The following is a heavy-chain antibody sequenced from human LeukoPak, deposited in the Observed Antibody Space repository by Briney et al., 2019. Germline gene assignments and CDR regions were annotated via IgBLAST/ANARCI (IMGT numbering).Heavy chain of an antibody. V-gene: IGHV4-34*01. Sequence: PSETLSLTCAVYGGSSSGYYWSWIRQPPGKGLEWIGEINHSGSTNYNPSLKSRVTISEDTSKNQFSLKLSSVTAADTAVYYCARGWVGTPTLPSAISDWFDPWGQGTLVTVSP. CDR3: ARGWVGTPTLPSAISDWFDP. CDR2: INHSGST. CDR1: GGSSSGYY. J-gene: IGHJ5*02. D-gene: IGHD2-2*01.